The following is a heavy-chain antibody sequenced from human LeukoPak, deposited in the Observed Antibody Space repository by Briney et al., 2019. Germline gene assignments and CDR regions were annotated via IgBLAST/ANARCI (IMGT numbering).Heavy chain of an antibody. D-gene: IGHD2-21*02. Sequence: GESLKISCKGSGYSFTSYWIGWVRQMPGKGLEWLGIIYPGESDTRYSPSLQGQVTISADKSISTAYLQWSSLKASDTAMYYCARQAGAYCGGDCRDDAFDIWGQGTMVTVSS. CDR1: GYSFTSYW. CDR2: IYPGESDT. V-gene: IGHV5-51*01. CDR3: ARQAGAYCGGDCRDDAFDI. J-gene: IGHJ3*02.